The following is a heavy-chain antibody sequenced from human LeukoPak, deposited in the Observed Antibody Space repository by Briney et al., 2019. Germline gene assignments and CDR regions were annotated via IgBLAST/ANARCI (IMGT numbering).Heavy chain of an antibody. CDR3: ARDQSRTLWFGELYSFDY. CDR1: GFTFSSYS. D-gene: IGHD3-10*01. V-gene: IGHV3-21*01. J-gene: IGHJ4*02. CDR2: ISSSSSYI. Sequence: GGSLRLSCAASGFTFSSYSMNWVRQAPGKGLEWVSSISSSSSYIYYADSVKGRFTISRDNAKNSLYLQMNSLRAEDTAVYYCARDQSRTLWFGELYSFDYWGQGTLVTVSS.